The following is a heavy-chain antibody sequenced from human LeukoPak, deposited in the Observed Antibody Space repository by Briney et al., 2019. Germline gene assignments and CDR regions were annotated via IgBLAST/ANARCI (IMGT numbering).Heavy chain of an antibody. V-gene: IGHV1-18*01. Sequence: ASVKVSCKASGYTFRSYGLSWVRQAPGQGLEWLGWIGAYNGDTRYEQNFQGRVTLTTDTSTTTAYMELTNLRSDDTAVYYCARVGMAIGWSLDLWGRGTLVTVSS. D-gene: IGHD2-21*01. CDR3: ARVGMAIGWSLDL. J-gene: IGHJ2*01. CDR2: IGAYNGDT. CDR1: GYTFRSYG.